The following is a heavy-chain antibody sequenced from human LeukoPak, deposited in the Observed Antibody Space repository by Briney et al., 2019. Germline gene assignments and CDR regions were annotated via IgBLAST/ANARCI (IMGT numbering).Heavy chain of an antibody. V-gene: IGHV4-59*02. J-gene: IGHJ6*02. CDR1: GDSVTTYY. D-gene: IGHD4-11*01. CDR3: ARDGSNWSNDYYHGVDV. CDR2: VYYSGSA. Sequence: PSETLSLTCTVSGDSVTTYYWSWIRQPPGKGLEWLGYVYYSGSATYNPSLKSRVTISVDTSKNQFSLRLSSVTAADTAVYYCARDGSNWSNDYYHGVDVWGQGTTVTVSS.